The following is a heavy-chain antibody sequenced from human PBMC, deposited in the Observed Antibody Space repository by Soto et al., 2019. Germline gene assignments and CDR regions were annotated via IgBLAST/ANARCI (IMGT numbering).Heavy chain of an antibody. D-gene: IGHD1-26*01. J-gene: IGHJ6*02. CDR1: GFSFSSYA. V-gene: IGHV3-30*18. CDR2: MSYDGSSK. CDR3: AKDRGLAESGRWSHYYYGMDV. Sequence: QEQLVESGGGVVQPGMSLRLSCAASGFSFSSYAVHWVRQAPGKGLEWVAVMSYDGSSKYYGDSVRGRFTISRDNSKNTLFLEMHRLRSEDTAVYYCAKDRGLAESGRWSHYYYGMDVWGQGTTVTFSS.